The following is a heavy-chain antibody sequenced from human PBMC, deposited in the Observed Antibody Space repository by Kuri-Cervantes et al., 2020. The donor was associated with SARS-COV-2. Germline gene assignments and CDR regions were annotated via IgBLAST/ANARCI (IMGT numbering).Heavy chain of an antibody. CDR3: ARRPISSSSGIDY. J-gene: IGHJ4*02. D-gene: IGHD6-6*01. CDR1: GYSFTSYW. CDR2: IYPSDSDT. Sequence: KVSCKGSGYSFTSYWIGWVRQMPGKGLEWMGIIYPSDSDTRYSPSFQGQVTISADKSISTAYLQWSSLKASDTAMYYCARRPISSSSGIDYWGQGTLVTVSS. V-gene: IGHV5-51*01.